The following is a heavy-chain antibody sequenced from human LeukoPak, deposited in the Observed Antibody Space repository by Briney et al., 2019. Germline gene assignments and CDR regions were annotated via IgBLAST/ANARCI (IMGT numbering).Heavy chain of an antibody. V-gene: IGHV4-39*01. CDR1: GGSISSSSYY. CDR2: IYYSGST. Sequence: SETLSLTCTVSGGSISSSSYYWGWIRQPPGKGLEWIGSIYYSGSTYYNPSLKSRVTISVDTSKNQFSLKLSSVTAADTAVYYCAIHLEAYYDILTGYYHGDAFDIWGQGTMVTVSS. D-gene: IGHD3-9*01. J-gene: IGHJ3*02. CDR3: AIHLEAYYDILTGYYHGDAFDI.